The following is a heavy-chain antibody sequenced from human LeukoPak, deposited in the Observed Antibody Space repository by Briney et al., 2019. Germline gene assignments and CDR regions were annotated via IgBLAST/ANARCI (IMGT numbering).Heavy chain of an antibody. Sequence: GRSLRLSCAASGFTFSSYGMHWVRQVPGKGLEWVAVISYDGSNKYYADSVKGRFTISRDNSKNTLYLQMNSLRAEDTAVYYCAKDRGRYYDIPTYAFDIWGQGTMVTVSS. CDR1: GFTFSSYG. D-gene: IGHD3-9*01. J-gene: IGHJ3*02. CDR2: ISYDGSNK. V-gene: IGHV3-30*18. CDR3: AKDRGRYYDIPTYAFDI.